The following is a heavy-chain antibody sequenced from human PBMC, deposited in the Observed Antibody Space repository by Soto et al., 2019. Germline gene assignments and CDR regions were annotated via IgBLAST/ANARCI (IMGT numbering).Heavy chain of an antibody. V-gene: IGHV5-51*01. CDR2: IYPGDSDT. J-gene: IGHJ4*02. D-gene: IGHD3-10*01. CDR3: ARLTGNIPPLGYFDY. Sequence: GESLKISCKGSGYSFTSYWIGWVRQMPGKGLEWMGIIYPGDSDTRYSPSFQGQVTISADKSISTAYLQWSSLKASDTATYYCARLTGNIPPLGYFDYWGQGTLVTVSS. CDR1: GYSFTSYW.